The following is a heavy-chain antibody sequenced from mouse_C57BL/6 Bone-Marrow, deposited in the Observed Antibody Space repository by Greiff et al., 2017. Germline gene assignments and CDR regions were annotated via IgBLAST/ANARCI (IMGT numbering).Heavy chain of an antibody. Sequence: VKLQQSGAELARPGASVKLSCKASGYTFTSYGISWVKQRTGQGLEWIGEIYPRSGSTYYNEKFKGKATLTVDKSSSTAYMLLSSLTSEDSAVYFCARWGWSYFDYWGQGTTLTVSS. CDR3: ARWGWSYFDY. V-gene: IGHV1-81*01. J-gene: IGHJ2*01. D-gene: IGHD2-3*01. CDR2: IYPRSGST. CDR1: GYTFTSYG.